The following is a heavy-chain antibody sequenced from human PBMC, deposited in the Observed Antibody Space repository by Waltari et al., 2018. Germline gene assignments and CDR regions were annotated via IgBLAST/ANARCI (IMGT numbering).Heavy chain of an antibody. D-gene: IGHD2-2*01. V-gene: IGHV1-69*14. CDR3: ATPYCSSTSCPAPPFDY. Sequence: QVQLVQSGAEVKKPGSSVKVSCKASGGTFSSYAISWVRQAPGQGLEWMGGIIPIFGTANYAQKFQGRVTITADKSTSTAYMELSSLRSEDTAVYYCATPYCSSTSCPAPPFDYWGQGTLVTVSS. J-gene: IGHJ4*02. CDR1: GGTFSSYA. CDR2: IIPIFGTA.